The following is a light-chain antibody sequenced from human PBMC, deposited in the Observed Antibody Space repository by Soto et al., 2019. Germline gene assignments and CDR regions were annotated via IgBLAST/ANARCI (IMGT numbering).Light chain of an antibody. V-gene: IGKV3-15*01. J-gene: IGKJ4*01. Sequence: EIVLTQSPGTLSLSPGERATLSCRASQSVSNNYLAWYQQKPGQAPRLLVYGATTRATDAPAKFRGRGSGTDFSLTISSLQSEDFAVYYCLQYHNWPLTFGGGTKVDIK. CDR1: QSVSNN. CDR3: LQYHNWPLT. CDR2: GAT.